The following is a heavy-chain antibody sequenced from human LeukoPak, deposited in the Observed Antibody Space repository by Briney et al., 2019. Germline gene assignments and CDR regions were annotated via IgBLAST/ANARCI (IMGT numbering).Heavy chain of an antibody. CDR3: ARDRNYGSGSYFWFDP. CDR2: INPNSGGT. CDR1: GYTFTSYD. D-gene: IGHD3-10*01. Sequence: ASVKVSCKASGYTFTSYDINWVRQATGQGLEWMGWINPNSGGTNYAQKFQGRVTMTRDTSISTAYMELSRLRSDDTAVYYCARDRNYGSGSYFWFDPWGQGTLVTVSS. V-gene: IGHV1-2*02. J-gene: IGHJ5*02.